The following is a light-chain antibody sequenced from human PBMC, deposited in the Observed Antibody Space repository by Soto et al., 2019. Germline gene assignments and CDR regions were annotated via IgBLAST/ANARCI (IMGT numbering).Light chain of an antibody. CDR2: AAS. CDR3: QQSYSIPIT. Sequence: DIQMTQSPSSLSASVGDRVTITCRASQSISTYLYWYQQKPGKAPKLLIYAASSLQSGVPSRFSGSGSGTDFTLTISSLQPEDFATYHCQQSYSIPITFDQGTRLEIK. J-gene: IGKJ5*01. CDR1: QSISTY. V-gene: IGKV1-39*01.